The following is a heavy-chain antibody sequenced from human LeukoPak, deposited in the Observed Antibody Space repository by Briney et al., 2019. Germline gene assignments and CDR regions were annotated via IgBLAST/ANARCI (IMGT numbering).Heavy chain of an antibody. V-gene: IGHV1-8*01. CDR2: MNPNSGNT. CDR1: GYTFTSYD. Sequence: ASVKVSCKASGYTFTSYDINWVRQATGQGLEWMGWMNPNSGNTGYAQKFQGRVTMTRNTSISTAYMELSSLRSEDTAVYYCATVRRGSYYGSAFDIWGQGTMVTVSS. D-gene: IGHD1-26*01. J-gene: IGHJ3*02. CDR3: ATVRRGSYYGSAFDI.